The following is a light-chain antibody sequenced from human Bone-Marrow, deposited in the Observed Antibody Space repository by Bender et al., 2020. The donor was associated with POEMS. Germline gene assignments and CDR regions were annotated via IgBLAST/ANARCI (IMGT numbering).Light chain of an antibody. CDR2: KDT. J-gene: IGLJ2*01. V-gene: IGLV3-25*03. CDR1: GLPNQF. CDR3: QSADSSGIYVL. Sequence: SFELTQPPSVSLSPGQTARITCSGDGLPNQFAYWYQQKPGQAPLLMIYKDTERPSGIPERFSGSTSGTTVTLTISGVQADDEADYYCQSADSSGIYVLFGGGTKLTVL.